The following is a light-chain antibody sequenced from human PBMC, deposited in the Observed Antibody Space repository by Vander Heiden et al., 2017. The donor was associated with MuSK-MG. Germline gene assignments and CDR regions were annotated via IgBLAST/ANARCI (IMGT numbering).Light chain of an antibody. CDR1: QSVLYSSNNKNY. J-gene: IGKJ4*01. CDR3: QQDDSTPIT. V-gene: IGKV4-1*01. CDR2: WAS. Sequence: DILMTQSPDSLAVSLGERATINCKSSQSVLYSSNNKNYLAWYQQKPGQPPKLLIYWASTRESGVPDRFSGSGSGTDFTLTISSLQAEDVAVYYCQQDDSTPITFGRGTKVDIK.